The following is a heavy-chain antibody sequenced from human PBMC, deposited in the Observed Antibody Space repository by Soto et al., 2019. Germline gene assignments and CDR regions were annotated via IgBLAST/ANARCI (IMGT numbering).Heavy chain of an antibody. CDR3: AKDVTVTSAFVY. D-gene: IGHD4-17*01. J-gene: IGHJ4*02. V-gene: IGHV3-23*01. CDR1: GFTFSSYA. Sequence: EVQLLESGGGLVQPGGSLRLSCAASGFTFSSYAMSWVRQAPGKGLEWVSAISGSGGSTYYADSVKGRFTISRDNYKNTLYLQMNSLRAEDKAVYYGAKDVTVTSAFVYWGQGTLVTVSS. CDR2: ISGSGGST.